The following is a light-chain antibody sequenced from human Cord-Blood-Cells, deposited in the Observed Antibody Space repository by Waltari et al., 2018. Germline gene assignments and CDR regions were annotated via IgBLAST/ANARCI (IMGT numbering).Light chain of an antibody. CDR3: QQSYSTPIT. CDR1: KSISSY. Sequence: DIQMPQYPSSLSASVGEIVTITCRASKSISSYLTWYQQKPGKAPKLLIYAASSLQSGVPSRFSGSGSGTDFTLTISSLQPEDFATYYCQQSYSTPITFGQGTRLEIK. CDR2: AAS. J-gene: IGKJ5*01. V-gene: IGKV1-39*01.